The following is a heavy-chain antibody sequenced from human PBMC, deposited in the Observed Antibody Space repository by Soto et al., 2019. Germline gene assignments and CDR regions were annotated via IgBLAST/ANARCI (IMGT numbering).Heavy chain of an antibody. J-gene: IGHJ3*02. D-gene: IGHD3-22*01. CDR1: GFTFGDYA. CDR3: TRDVMGYYDSSGHIGTFDI. Sequence: PGGSLRLSCTASGFTFGDYAMSWFRQAPGKGLEWVGFIRSKAYGGTTEYAASVKGRFTISRDDSKSIAYLQMNSLKTEDTAVYYCTRDVMGYYDSSGHIGTFDIWGQGTMVTVSS. V-gene: IGHV3-49*03. CDR2: IRSKAYGGTT.